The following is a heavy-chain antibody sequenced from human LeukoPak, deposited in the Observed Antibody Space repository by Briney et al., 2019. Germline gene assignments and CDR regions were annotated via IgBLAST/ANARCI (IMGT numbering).Heavy chain of an antibody. CDR3: ARDWRNMGVS. CDR2: ISSSSNNI. V-gene: IGHV3-48*03. CDR1: GFTFSSYE. Sequence: GGSLRLSCGASGFTFSSYEMNWVRQAPGKGREGVSYISSSSNNIYYADPVKGRFTISRDNAKNSLYLQMNSLRAEDTAVYYCARDWRNMGVSWGQGALVTVSS. D-gene: IGHD1/OR15-1a*01. J-gene: IGHJ5*02.